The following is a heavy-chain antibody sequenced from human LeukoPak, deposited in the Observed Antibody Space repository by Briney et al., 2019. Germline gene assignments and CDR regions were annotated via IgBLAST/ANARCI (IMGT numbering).Heavy chain of an antibody. D-gene: IGHD4-17*01. CDR1: GYTFTSYD. CDR2: MNPNSGNT. CDR3: ARGFTVTTKRDRRKIINWFDP. Sequence: ASVKVSCKASGYTFTSYDINWVRQATGQGLEWMGWMNPNSGNTGYAQKFQGRVTMTRNTSISTAYMELSSLRSEDTAVYYCARGFTVTTKRDRRKIINWFDPWGQGTLVTVSS. J-gene: IGHJ5*02. V-gene: IGHV1-8*01.